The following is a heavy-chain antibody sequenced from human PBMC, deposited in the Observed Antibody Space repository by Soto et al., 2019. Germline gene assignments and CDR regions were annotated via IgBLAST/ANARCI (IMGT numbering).Heavy chain of an antibody. Sequence: ASVKVSCKASGYTFTSYGISWVRQAPGQGLEWMGWISAYNGNTNYAQKLQGRVTMTTDTSTSTAYMELRSLRSDDTAVYYCARDADILTGYLNFDYWGQGTLVNVSS. CDR1: GYTFTSYG. D-gene: IGHD3-9*01. CDR3: ARDADILTGYLNFDY. V-gene: IGHV1-18*04. J-gene: IGHJ4*02. CDR2: ISAYNGNT.